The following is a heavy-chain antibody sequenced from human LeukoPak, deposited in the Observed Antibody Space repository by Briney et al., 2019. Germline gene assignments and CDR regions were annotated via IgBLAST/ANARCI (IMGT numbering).Heavy chain of an antibody. CDR1: GFILSDFY. V-gene: IGHV3-11*01. J-gene: IGHJ5*02. CDR2: VSNGHSDTV. Sequence: GGSLRLSCAAPGFILSDFYMSWIRQAPGKGLEWIVYVSNGHSDTVRYADSVRGRFTVSRDYARNTLYLQMNSLKAEDTAVYYGARDIRYWEHDPWGQGNLVTVSS. CDR3: ARDIRYWEHDP. D-gene: IGHD2-15*01.